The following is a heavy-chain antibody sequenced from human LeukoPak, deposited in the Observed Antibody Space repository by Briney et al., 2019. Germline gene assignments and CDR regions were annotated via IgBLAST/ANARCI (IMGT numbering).Heavy chain of an antibody. CDR3: AERRSAWYHGF. CDR2: IYYSGDT. CDR1: GGSVRSDGYY. J-gene: IGHJ4*02. V-gene: IGHV4-39*01. D-gene: IGHD6-19*01. Sequence: PSETLSLTCTVSGGSVRSDGYYGGWIRQPPGKGLEWIGTIYYSGDTYYNPSLKSRVTISVDTSKNQFSLKLRSVSAADTAVYYCAERRSAWYHGFWGQGTLVTVSS.